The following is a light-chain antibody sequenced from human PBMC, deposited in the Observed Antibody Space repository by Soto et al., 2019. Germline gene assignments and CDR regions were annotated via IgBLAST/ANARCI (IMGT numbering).Light chain of an antibody. V-gene: IGKV3-20*01. CDR2: GAS. CDR3: QQFGNSAYT. CDR1: QRVSSSY. Sequence: IVLTQSPGTLSLSPGERATLSCRASQRVSSSYLAWNQQKPGQAPRLLIYGASSRATGIPDRFSGSGSGTDFTLTISRLEPEDFAVYYCQQFGNSAYTFGQGTRLEIK. J-gene: IGKJ2*01.